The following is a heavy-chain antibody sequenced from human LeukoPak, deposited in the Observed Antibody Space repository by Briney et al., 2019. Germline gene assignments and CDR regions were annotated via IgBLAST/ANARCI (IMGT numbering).Heavy chain of an antibody. CDR2: IYYSGST. CDR3: ARVKSGTTSAFDI. D-gene: IGHD1-1*01. Sequence: SETLSLTCTVSGGSISSYYWSWIRQPPGKGLEWIGYIYYSGSTNYNPSLKSRVTISVDTSKNQFSLKLSSVTAADTAVYYCARVKSGTTSAFDIWGQGTMVTVSS. J-gene: IGHJ3*02. CDR1: GGSISSYY. V-gene: IGHV4-59*01.